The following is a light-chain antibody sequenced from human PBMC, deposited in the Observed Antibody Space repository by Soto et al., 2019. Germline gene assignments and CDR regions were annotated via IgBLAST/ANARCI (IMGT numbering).Light chain of an antibody. Sequence: EIVLTQSPGTLSLSPGERATLSCRASQSVSSSYLAWYRQKPGQAPRLLIYGASSRATGIPDRFSGSGSGTDFTLTISRLEPEDFAVFYCQQYAVSPITFGQGTRLEIK. CDR1: QSVSSSY. V-gene: IGKV3-20*01. CDR2: GAS. J-gene: IGKJ5*01. CDR3: QQYAVSPIT.